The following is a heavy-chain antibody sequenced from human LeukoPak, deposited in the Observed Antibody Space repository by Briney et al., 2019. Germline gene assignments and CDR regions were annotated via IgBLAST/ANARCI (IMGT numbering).Heavy chain of an antibody. Sequence: SQTLSLTCAISGDSVSSNSVGWHWIRQSPSRGLEWLGRTYYRSKWSNDYALSVKSRLTFNPDTSKNQFSLQLNSVTPDDTAVYYCARSYKYGYDFWGQGTLVTVSS. CDR1: GDSVSSNSVG. CDR3: ARSYKYGYDF. J-gene: IGHJ4*02. V-gene: IGHV6-1*01. D-gene: IGHD5-24*01. CDR2: TYYRSKWSN.